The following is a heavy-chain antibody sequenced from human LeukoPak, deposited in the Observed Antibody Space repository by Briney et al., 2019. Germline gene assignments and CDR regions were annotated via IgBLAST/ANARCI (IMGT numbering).Heavy chain of an antibody. D-gene: IGHD3-9*01. Sequence: PSETLSLTCIVSGGSITSGDNYWSWVRQPPGKGLEYIGYIYSSGSTYYNPSLKSRVTTSLDTSKNQFSLKLSSVTAADTAVYYCARYYDILTRAYYFDYWGQGTLVTVSS. CDR2: IYSSGST. J-gene: IGHJ4*02. V-gene: IGHV4-30-4*01. CDR3: ARYYDILTRAYYFDY. CDR1: GGSITSGDNY.